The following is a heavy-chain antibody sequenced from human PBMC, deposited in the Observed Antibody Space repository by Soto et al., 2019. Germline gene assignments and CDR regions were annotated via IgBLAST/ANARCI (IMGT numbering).Heavy chain of an antibody. CDR3: ARDSYHNYYMDV. D-gene: IGHD2-21*01. J-gene: IGHJ6*03. CDR1: GGSINSYY. CDR2: IYYSGST. Sequence: SETLSLTCTVSGGSINSYYWSWIRQPPGKGLEWIGYIYYSGSTNYNPSLKSRVTISVDTSKNQFSLKLSSVTAADTAVYYCARDSYHNYYMDVWGKGTTVTVSS. V-gene: IGHV4-59*12.